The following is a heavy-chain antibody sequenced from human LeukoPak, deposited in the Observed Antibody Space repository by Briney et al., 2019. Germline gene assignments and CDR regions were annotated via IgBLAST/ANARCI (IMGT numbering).Heavy chain of an antibody. V-gene: IGHV3-23*05. Sequence: GGSLRLSCASSGFTFNNYAMSWVRQAPGKGLEWVSGFAMIDDIIHYEDSVKGRFTISRDNSKNMLYLQMNSLRAEDTAVYYCAKGFHSGSFNELDYWGQGTLVTVSS. CDR3: AKGFHSGSFNELDY. CDR1: GFTFNNYA. D-gene: IGHD1-26*01. J-gene: IGHJ4*02. CDR2: FAMIDDII.